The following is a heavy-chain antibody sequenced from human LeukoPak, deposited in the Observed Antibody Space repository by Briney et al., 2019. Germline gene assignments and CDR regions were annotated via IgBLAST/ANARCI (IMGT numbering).Heavy chain of an antibody. CDR2: IKQDGSEK. D-gene: IGHD3-10*01. V-gene: IGHV3-7*01. J-gene: IGHJ4*02. Sequence: GGSLRLSCAVFGFTFSSSWMSWFRQSPGKGLEWVATIKQDGSEKYYIDSVKGRFTSSRDNAQNSLYLQMNSLRVEDTAVYYCARDKMSGPTLLDYWGQGTLVTVSS. CDR3: ARDKMSGPTLLDY. CDR1: GFTFSSSW.